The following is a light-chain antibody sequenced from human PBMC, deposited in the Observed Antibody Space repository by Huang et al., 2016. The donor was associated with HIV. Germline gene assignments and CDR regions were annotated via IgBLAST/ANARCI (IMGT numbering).Light chain of an antibody. V-gene: IGKV4-1*01. CDR2: WAS. Sequence: DIVMTQSPDSLAVSLGERATINFKSSQSVLSSSKNKNYLAWYQQKPGQPPKLLFYWASTRESGVPDRFSGSGSGTDFTLTITSLQAEDVAVYYCQQYYSIPYTFGQGTKLEIK. CDR1: QSVLSSSKNKNY. J-gene: IGKJ2*01. CDR3: QQYYSIPYT.